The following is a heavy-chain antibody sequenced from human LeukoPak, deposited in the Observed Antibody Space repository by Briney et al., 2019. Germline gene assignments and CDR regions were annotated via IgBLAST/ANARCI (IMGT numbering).Heavy chain of an antibody. CDR3: ARVVSGYYYGSGSGYYMDV. CDR1: GYTFTSYG. Sequence: ASVKVSCKASGYTFTSYGISWVRQAPGQGLEWMGWISAYNGNTNYAQKLQGRVTMTTDTSTSTAYMELRSLRSDDTAVYYCARVVSGYYYGSGSGYYMDVWGKGTTVTVSS. V-gene: IGHV1-18*01. CDR2: ISAYNGNT. J-gene: IGHJ6*03. D-gene: IGHD3-10*01.